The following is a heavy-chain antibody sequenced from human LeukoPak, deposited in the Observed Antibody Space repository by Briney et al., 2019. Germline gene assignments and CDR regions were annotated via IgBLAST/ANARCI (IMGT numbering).Heavy chain of an antibody. V-gene: IGHV3-74*01. CDR2: LNSDGSST. CDR1: GFTFSSYW. D-gene: IGHD6-13*01. J-gene: IGHJ4*02. CDR3: TRDHSSSLDY. Sequence: PGGSLRLSCAASGFTFSSYWMHWVRQAPGKGLVWVSRLNSDGSSTSYADFVKGRFTISRDNAKNTLYLQMNSLRAEDTAVYYCTRDHSSSLDYWGQGTLVTVSS.